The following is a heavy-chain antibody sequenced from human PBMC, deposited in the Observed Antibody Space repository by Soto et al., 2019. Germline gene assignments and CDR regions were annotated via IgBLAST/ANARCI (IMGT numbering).Heavy chain of an antibody. CDR2: VYFNENT. J-gene: IGHJ4*02. CDR3: ARRITMVRGIDF. CDR1: GGSISSGGYY. V-gene: IGHV4-31*03. D-gene: IGHD3-10*01. Sequence: QVQLLESGPGLVKSSETLSLTCSISGGSISSGGYYWSWVRQRPGKGLEWIGYVYFNENTYYNPSLKTRVSISVGSSKSQFSLRLSSVTAADAAIYYCARRITMVRGIDFWGPGISVSVSS.